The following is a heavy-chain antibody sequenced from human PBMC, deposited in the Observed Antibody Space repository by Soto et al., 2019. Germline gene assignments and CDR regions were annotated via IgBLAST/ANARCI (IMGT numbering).Heavy chain of an antibody. CDR1: GFTFTSYA. D-gene: IGHD1-26*01. CDR3: ARSRVGANSKFDY. V-gene: IGHV3-30*03. J-gene: IGHJ4*02. CDR2: ISYDGSNN. Sequence: QVQLVESGGGVVQPGRSLRLSCAASGFTFTSYAIHWVRQAPGKGLEWVAVISYDGSNNYYADSVKGRFTISRDTSKHTLYLQMDSLRAEDTAVYYCARSRVGANSKFDYWGQGTLVTVSS.